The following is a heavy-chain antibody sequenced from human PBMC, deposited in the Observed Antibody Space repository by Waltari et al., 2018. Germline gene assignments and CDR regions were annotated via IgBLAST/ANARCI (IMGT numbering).Heavy chain of an antibody. V-gene: IGHV3-48*04. CDR1: GFIFSSYS. J-gene: IGHJ5*02. CDR2: ISSRSDTI. D-gene: IGHD2-8*01. Sequence: EEQLVESGGGLVQPGGSLILPCAASGFIFSSYSMSWVRQAPGKGLEWLSYISSRSDTIFYADSVKGRFTISRDNGKNSLYLQMNSLRAEDTAVYYCARVVYAMEFDPWGQGTLVTVSS. CDR3: ARVVYAMEFDP.